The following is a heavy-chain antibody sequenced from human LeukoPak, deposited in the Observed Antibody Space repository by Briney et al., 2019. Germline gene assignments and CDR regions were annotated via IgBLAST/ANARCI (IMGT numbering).Heavy chain of an antibody. V-gene: IGHV4-31*03. J-gene: IGHJ3*02. D-gene: IGHD1-26*01. CDR3: ATRKTSVGAPPADAFDI. CDR2: IYYSGST. CDR1: GGSISSGGYY. Sequence: PSETLSLTCTVSGGSISSGGYYWSWIRQHPGKGLEWIGYIYYSGSTYYNPSLKSRVTISVDTSKNQFSLKLSSVTAADTAVYYCATRKTSVGAPPADAFDIWGQGTMVTVSS.